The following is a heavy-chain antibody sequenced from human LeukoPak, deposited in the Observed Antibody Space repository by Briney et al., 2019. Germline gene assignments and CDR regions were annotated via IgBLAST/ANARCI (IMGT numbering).Heavy chain of an antibody. CDR1: VFPFRSYA. Sequence: GGSLRLSCATPVFPFRSYAMSWVRQAPGKGLELVSDISGGGGGTSYADCVKGRFTVHRGKSKITLYLQMNSMRAEDTAVYYCAKDQGGSGSYYKSDYWGQGTLVTVSS. V-gene: IGHV3-23*01. D-gene: IGHD3-10*01. J-gene: IGHJ4*02. CDR2: ISGGGGGT. CDR3: AKDQGGSGSYYKSDY.